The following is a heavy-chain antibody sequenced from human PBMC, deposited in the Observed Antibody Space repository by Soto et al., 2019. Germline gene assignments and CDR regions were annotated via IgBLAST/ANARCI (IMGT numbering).Heavy chain of an antibody. CDR1: GYTFTGYY. D-gene: IGHD2-8*01. Sequence: ASVKVSCKASGYTFTGYYMHWVRQAPGQGLDWMGWINPNSGGTNYAQKFQGWVTMTRDTSISTAYMELSRLRSDDTAVYYCARDPGYCTNGVCYPPSFDYWGQGTLVTVSS. CDR3: ARDPGYCTNGVCYPPSFDY. J-gene: IGHJ4*02. CDR2: INPNSGGT. V-gene: IGHV1-2*04.